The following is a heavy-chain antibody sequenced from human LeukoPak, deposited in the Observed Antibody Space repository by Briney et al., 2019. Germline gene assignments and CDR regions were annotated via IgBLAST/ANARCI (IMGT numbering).Heavy chain of an antibody. CDR3: ATGYYEPFEK. D-gene: IGHD3-22*01. J-gene: IGHJ4*02. CDR1: GGSNTYF. Sequence: PSETLSLTCTVSGGSNTYFWTWVRQPPGKGPEWIGCISDTGTTKYNPAFKSRVTISVDTSKNQFSLKLTSVTAADTAVYFCATGYYEPFEKWGQGTLVSVSS. V-gene: IGHV4-59*01. CDR2: ISDTGTT.